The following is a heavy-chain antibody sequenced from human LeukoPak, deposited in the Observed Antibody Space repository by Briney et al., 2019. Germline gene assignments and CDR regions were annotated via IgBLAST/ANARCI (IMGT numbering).Heavy chain of an antibody. Sequence: GGSLRLSCVASGFTFRSYAMSWVRQAPGKGLECVSTVSSSGSNTYYAESMKGRFTIFRDNSKNTLYLQMNSLRAEDTAVYYCARIIVGYWGQGTLVTVSS. D-gene: IGHD2-15*01. CDR1: GFTFRSYA. V-gene: IGHV3-23*01. CDR2: VSSSGSNT. J-gene: IGHJ4*02. CDR3: ARIIVGY.